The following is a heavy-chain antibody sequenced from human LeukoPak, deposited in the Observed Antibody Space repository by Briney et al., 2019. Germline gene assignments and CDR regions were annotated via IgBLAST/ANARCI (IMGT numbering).Heavy chain of an antibody. CDR2: IDHSGST. Sequence: PSQTLSLPCTVSGDSLSSGTYPGRWIRQPPGKGLVWIGYIDHSGSTTYNPALKSRVSISVDRPKNQFPQQLSSVTAADTAVYYCARTYYGYAFHIWGQGTMVTVSS. D-gene: IGHD3-16*01. CDR1: GDSLSSGTYP. J-gene: IGHJ3*02. CDR3: ARTYYGYAFHI. V-gene: IGHV4-30-2*01.